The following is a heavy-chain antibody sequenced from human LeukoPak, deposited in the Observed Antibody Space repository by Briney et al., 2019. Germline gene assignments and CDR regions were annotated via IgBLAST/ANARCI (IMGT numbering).Heavy chain of an antibody. CDR3: ARLPRANSGYDILAVLDAFDI. D-gene: IGHD5-12*01. CDR1: GFTFDDYT. J-gene: IGHJ3*02. V-gene: IGHV3-21*04. CDR2: ISSSSSYI. Sequence: GGSLRLSCAASGFTFDDYTMHWVRQAPGKGLEWVSSISSSSSYIYYADSVKGRFTISRDNAKNSLYLQMNSLRAEDTAVYYCARLPRANSGYDILAVLDAFDIWGQGTMVTVSS.